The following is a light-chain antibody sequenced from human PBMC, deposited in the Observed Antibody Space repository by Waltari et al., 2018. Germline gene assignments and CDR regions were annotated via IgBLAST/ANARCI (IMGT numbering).Light chain of an antibody. Sequence: QSALTQPASVSGSPGQSITISCPGTDSDVGAYHFVSWYQQHPGKAPHLIIYEVSHRPSGISNRFSASKSGNTASLTISGLQAEDEADYYCSSYTTSSAPGVFGTGTRVTVL. V-gene: IGLV2-14*01. CDR2: EVS. J-gene: IGLJ1*01. CDR1: DSDVGAYHF. CDR3: SSYTTSSAPGV.